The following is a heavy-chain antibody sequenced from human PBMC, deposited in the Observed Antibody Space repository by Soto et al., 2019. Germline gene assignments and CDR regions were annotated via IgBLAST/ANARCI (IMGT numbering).Heavy chain of an antibody. J-gene: IGHJ5*01. D-gene: IGHD3-3*01. CDR3: ARVSTIFGVVIGWFDP. CDR2: ISAYNGNT. V-gene: IGHV1-18*04. CDR1: GYTFTSYG. Sequence: GSSVKVSCKASGYTFTSYGISWVRQAPGQGLEWMGWISAYNGNTNYAQKLQGRVTMTTDTSTSTAYMELRSLRSDDTAVYYCARVSTIFGVVIGWFDPWGQGTQVTLSS.